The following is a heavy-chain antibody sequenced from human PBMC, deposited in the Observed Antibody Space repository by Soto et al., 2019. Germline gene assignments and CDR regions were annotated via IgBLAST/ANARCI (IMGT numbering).Heavy chain of an antibody. Sequence: QVQLMQSGAEVKKPGSSVKVSCKASGGTISTNVISWVRQAPGQGLEWMGEIMPIFAAPNAQKFQGRLTITADTSTTTVYMELSSLTSEDTAVYFCATGARYCSGGSCYPDDWGQGTLVIVSS. CDR1: GGTISTNV. CDR3: ATGARYCSGGSCYPDD. J-gene: IGHJ4*02. V-gene: IGHV1-69*06. CDR2: IMPIFAAP. D-gene: IGHD2-15*01.